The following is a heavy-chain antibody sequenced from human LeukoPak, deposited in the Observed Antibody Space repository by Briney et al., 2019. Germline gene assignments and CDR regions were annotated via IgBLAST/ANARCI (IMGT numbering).Heavy chain of an antibody. V-gene: IGHV3-23*01. CDR2: ISGSGGST. D-gene: IGHD3-3*01. Sequence: GGSLRLSCAASGFTFSSYAMSWVRQAPGKGLEWVSAISGSGGSTYYADSVKGRFTISRDNSKNTLYLQMNSLRAEDTAVYYCAKDHYDFWSGYTFHPLDYFGYWGQGTLVTVSS. CDR3: AKDHYDFWSGYTFHPLDYFGY. CDR1: GFTFSSYA. J-gene: IGHJ4*02.